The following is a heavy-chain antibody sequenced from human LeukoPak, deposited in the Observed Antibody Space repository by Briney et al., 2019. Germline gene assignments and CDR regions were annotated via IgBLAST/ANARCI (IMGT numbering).Heavy chain of an antibody. CDR1: GFTFSSYG. CDR3: AKGRFWDY. D-gene: IGHD2/OR15-2a*01. J-gene: IGHJ4*02. Sequence: PGGSLRLSCAASGFTFSSYGMHWVRQAPGKRLEWVAVISYDGSNKYYADSVKGRFTISRDNSKNTLYLQMNSLRAEDTAVYYCAKGRFWDYWGQGTLVTVSS. CDR2: ISYDGSNK. V-gene: IGHV3-30*18.